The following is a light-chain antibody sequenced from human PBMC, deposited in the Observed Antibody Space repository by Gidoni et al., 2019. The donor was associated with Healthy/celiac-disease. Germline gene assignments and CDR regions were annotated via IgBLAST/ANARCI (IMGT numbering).Light chain of an antibody. CDR2: AAS. CDR3: QQSYSTPWT. J-gene: IGKJ1*01. CDR1: QSISSY. Sequence: DIQMTQSPSSLSASVGDRVNITCRARQSISSYLNWYQQKPGKAPKLLIYAASRLQSGVPSMCSGSGSGTDFPLTISSLQPEDVATYYCQQSYSTPWTFGQGTKVEIK. V-gene: IGKV1-39*01.